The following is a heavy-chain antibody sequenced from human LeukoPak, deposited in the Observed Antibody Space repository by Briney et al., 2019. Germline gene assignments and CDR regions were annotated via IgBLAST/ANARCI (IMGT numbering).Heavy chain of an antibody. V-gene: IGHV3-66*01. CDR2: FYSGGST. J-gene: IGHJ6*02. D-gene: IGHD6-6*01. CDR3: ARGAPLSSSSSMDV. Sequence: GGSLRLSCAASGFTVSSNYMSWVRQAPGKGLEWVSVFYSGGSTYYADSVKGRFTISRDSSKNTQYLHMNSLRAEDTAVYYCARGAPLSSSSSMDVWGQGTTVTVSS. CDR1: GFTVSSNY.